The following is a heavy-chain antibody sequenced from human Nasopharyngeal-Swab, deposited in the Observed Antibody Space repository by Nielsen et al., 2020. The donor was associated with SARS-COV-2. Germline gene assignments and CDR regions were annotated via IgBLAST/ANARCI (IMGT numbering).Heavy chain of an antibody. CDR3: ARAGRVGDAYTGLDV. CDR1: GGSFNGFY. V-gene: IGHV4-34*12. CDR2: IIHNERT. J-gene: IGHJ6*02. D-gene: IGHD5-24*01. Sequence: SETLSLTCSVSGGSFNGFYWNWIRQAPGKGLDWIGEIIHNERTNYNPYLKSRNALLVATSNNQVSLKFRSVSDGDTAVYYCARAGRVGDAYTGLDVWGPGTTVTVSS.